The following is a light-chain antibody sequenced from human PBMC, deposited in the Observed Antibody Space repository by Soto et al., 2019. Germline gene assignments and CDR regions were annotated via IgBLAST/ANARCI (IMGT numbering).Light chain of an antibody. CDR2: GAS. V-gene: IGKV3-20*01. CDR1: QSVSSSY. J-gene: IGKJ2*01. Sequence: EIVLTQSPGTLSLSPGERATLSCRASQSVSSSYLAWYQQKPGQAPRLLIYGASSRATGILDRFSGSGSGTDFTLTISRLEPEDFAVYYCQQYGSSPHFGQGTKLEIK. CDR3: QQYGSSPH.